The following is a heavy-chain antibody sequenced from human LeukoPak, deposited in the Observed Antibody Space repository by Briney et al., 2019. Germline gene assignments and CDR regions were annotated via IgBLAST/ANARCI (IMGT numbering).Heavy chain of an antibody. CDR2: INPSGGST. CDR1: GYTSTSYY. D-gene: IGHD4-23*01. J-gene: IGHJ4*02. V-gene: IGHV1-46*01. CDR3: ARDAVDRLYDY. Sequence: ASVKVSXKASGYTSTSYYMHWVRQAPGQGLEWMGIINPSGGSTSYAQKFQGRVTMTRDTSTSTVYMELSSLRSEDTAVYYCARDAVDRLYDYWGQGTLVTVSS.